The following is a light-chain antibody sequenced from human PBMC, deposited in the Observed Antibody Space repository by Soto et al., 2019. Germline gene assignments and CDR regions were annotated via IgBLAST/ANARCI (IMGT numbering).Light chain of an antibody. Sequence: EIVLTQSPATLSLSPGERATLSCRASQSVSSYLAWYQQKPAQAPRLLIYDASNRDTGIPARLSGSGSRTDFTLTISSLVPEDFTFYYCQQRSEWPPAFGQGTKLEIK. CDR2: DAS. V-gene: IGKV3-11*01. CDR1: QSVSSY. J-gene: IGKJ2*01. CDR3: QQRSEWPPA.